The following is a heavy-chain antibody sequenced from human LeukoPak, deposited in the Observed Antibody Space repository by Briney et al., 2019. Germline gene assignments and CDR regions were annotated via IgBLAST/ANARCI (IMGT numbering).Heavy chain of an antibody. J-gene: IGHJ6*02. CDR3: ARFLGYCSGGSCYSYYYYGMDV. V-gene: IGHV5-51*01. Sequence: GGSLKISCKGSGYSFTSYWIGWVRQMPGKGLEWMGIIYPGDSDTRYSPSFQGQVTISADKSISTAYLQWSSLKASDTAMYYCARFLGYCSGGSCYSYYYYGMDVWGQGTTVTVSS. D-gene: IGHD2-15*01. CDR2: IYPGDSDT. CDR1: GYSFTSYW.